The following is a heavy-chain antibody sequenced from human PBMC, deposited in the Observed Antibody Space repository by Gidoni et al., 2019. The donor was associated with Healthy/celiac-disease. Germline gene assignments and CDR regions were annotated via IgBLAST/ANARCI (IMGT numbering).Heavy chain of an antibody. CDR2: IYYSGST. CDR3: ASFPLRYNSFDI. V-gene: IGHV4-39*01. Sequence: QLPLQELGPGPVKPLATPSPTCTVLGGSIRSSSYHWGWIRQPPGKGLELIGSIYYSGSTYSNPSLKSRVTISIDTSKNQFSLKLSSVTAADTAVYYCASFPLRYNSFDIWGQGTMVTVSS. D-gene: IGHD1-20*01. CDR1: GGSIRSSSYH. J-gene: IGHJ3*02.